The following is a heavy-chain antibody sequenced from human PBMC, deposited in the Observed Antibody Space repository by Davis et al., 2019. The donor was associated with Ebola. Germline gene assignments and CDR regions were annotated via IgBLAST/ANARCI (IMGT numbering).Heavy chain of an antibody. CDR2: ISGSSDYI. J-gene: IGHJ6*02. D-gene: IGHD2-15*01. CDR1: GFTFSSYT. CDR3: AGGLDIVVVVAATPISYYGMGV. V-gene: IGHV3-21*01. Sequence: GESLKISCAASGFTFSSYTMNWVRQAPGKGLEWVSSISGSSDYIYYADSVKGRFTISRDNAQNSLFLQMNSLRAEDTAVSYCAGGLDIVVVVAATPISYYGMGVWGQGTTVTVSS.